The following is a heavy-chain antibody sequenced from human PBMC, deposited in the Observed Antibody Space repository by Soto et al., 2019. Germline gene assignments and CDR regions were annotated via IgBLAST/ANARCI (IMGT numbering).Heavy chain of an antibody. D-gene: IGHD3-10*01. V-gene: IGHV1-24*01. J-gene: IGHJ4*02. Sequence: ASVKVSCKVSGYTLTELSMHWVRQAPGKGLEWMGGFDPEDGETIYAQKFQGRVTMTEDTSTDTAYMELSSLRSEDTAVYYCATDSTGFGELFSVYWGQGTLVTVSS. CDR2: FDPEDGET. CDR1: GYTLTELS. CDR3: ATDSTGFGELFSVY.